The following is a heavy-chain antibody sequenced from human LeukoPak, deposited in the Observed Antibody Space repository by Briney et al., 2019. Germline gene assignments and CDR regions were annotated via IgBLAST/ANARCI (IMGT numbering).Heavy chain of an antibody. Sequence: PGGSLRLSCAASGFTVSSNYMSWVRQAPGKGLEWVSVIYSGGSTYYADSVKGRFTISRDNSKNTLYLQMNSLRADDTAVYYCARDRPYGSGSYYGRNWYFDLWGRGTLVTVSS. CDR2: IYSGGST. CDR1: GFTVSSNY. D-gene: IGHD3-10*01. CDR3: ARDRPYGSGSYYGRNWYFDL. V-gene: IGHV3-53*01. J-gene: IGHJ2*01.